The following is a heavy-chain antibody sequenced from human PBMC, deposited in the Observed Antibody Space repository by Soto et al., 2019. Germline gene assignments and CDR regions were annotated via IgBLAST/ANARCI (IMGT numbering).Heavy chain of an antibody. V-gene: IGHV4-30-4*01. CDR2: IYYSGST. J-gene: IGHJ6*02. CDR3: AGNVRLSNKVYYYYYGMDV. CDR1: GGPINSGDYY. Sequence: TLSLTCPFSGGPINSGDYYWSWIPPAPGKGLEWIGYIYYSGSTYYNPSLKSRVTISVDTSKNQFSLKLSSVTAADTAVYYCAGNVRLSNKVYYYYYGMDVWGQGTTVTVSS.